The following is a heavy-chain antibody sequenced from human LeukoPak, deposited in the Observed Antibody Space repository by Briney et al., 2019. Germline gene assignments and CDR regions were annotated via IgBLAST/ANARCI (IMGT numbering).Heavy chain of an antibody. CDR3: ARGRFLTGYYTGYYYYGMDV. J-gene: IGHJ6*02. D-gene: IGHD3-9*01. CDR2: IYYSGST. CDR1: GGSISSYY. Sequence: SETLSLTCTVSGGSISSYYWSWIRQPPGQGLEWIGYIYYSGSTNYNPSLKSRVTISVDTSKNQFSLKLSSVTAADTAVYYCARGRFLTGYYTGYYYYGMDVWGQGTTVAVSS. V-gene: IGHV4-59*08.